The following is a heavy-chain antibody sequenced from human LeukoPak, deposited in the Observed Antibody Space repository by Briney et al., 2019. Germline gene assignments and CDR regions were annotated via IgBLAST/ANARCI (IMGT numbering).Heavy chain of an antibody. J-gene: IGHJ4*02. CDR1: GFTVSSNY. Sequence: PGGSLRLSCAASGFTVSSNYMSWVRQAPGKGLEWVSVIYSGGSTYYADSVKGRFTISRDNSKNTLYLQMNSQRTEDTAVYYCARDGRGDLTWIQLWSPFDYWGQGALVTVSS. D-gene: IGHD5-18*01. V-gene: IGHV3-66*02. CDR2: IYSGGST. CDR3: ARDGRGDLTWIQLWSPFDY.